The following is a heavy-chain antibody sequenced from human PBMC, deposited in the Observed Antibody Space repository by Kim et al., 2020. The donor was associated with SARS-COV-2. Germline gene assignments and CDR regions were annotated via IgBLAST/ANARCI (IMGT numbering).Heavy chain of an antibody. CDR3: ARLDFDSGGYYWCDS. V-gene: IGHV4-4*02. D-gene: IGHD1-26*01. CDR1: GGSISSGTW. Sequence: SETLSLTCGVSGGSISSGTWWSWVRQPPGKGLEWIGEISHSGNTNYNPSLRSRVTISVDKSKNQFSLSLNSVTAADTAVYYCARLDFDSGGYYWCDSWG. CDR2: ISHSGNT. J-gene: IGHJ5*01.